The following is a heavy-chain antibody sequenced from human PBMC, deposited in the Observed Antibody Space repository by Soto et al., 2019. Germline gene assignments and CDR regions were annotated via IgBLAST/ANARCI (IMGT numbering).Heavy chain of an antibody. J-gene: IGHJ5*02. CDR2: MNPNSGNT. Sequence: QVPLVQSGAEVKKPGASVKVSCKASGYTFTSYDINWVRQATGQGLEWMGWMNPNSGNTGYAQKFQGRVTMTRNTSISTAYMELSSLRSEDTAVYYCARGPLTRSSGWFRWFDPWGQGTLVTVSS. D-gene: IGHD6-19*01. CDR3: ARGPLTRSSGWFRWFDP. V-gene: IGHV1-8*01. CDR1: GYTFTSYD.